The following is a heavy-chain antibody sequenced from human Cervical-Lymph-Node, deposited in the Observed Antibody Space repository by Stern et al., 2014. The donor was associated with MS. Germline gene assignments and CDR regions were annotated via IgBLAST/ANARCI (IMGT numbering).Heavy chain of an antibody. V-gene: IGHV3-33*01. CDR3: ARGRNVGVNYYFDY. J-gene: IGHJ4*02. D-gene: IGHD3-16*01. CDR2: IWSDGSNP. Sequence: VQLVQSGGGVVQPGKSLRLSCVASGFTFSGYGMHWVRQAPGQGLEGGAFIWSDGSNPSYADSVQGRFTIARDNLQNTLHLHMNNVTAADTARYYCARGRNVGVNYYFDYWGQGSLVTVSS. CDR1: GFTFSGYG.